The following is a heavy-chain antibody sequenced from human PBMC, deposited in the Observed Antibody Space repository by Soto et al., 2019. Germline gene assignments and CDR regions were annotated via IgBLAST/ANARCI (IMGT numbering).Heavy chain of an antibody. J-gene: IGHJ3*02. V-gene: IGHV2-5*02. CDR2: IYWDDDK. Sequence: SGPTLVNPTQTLTLTCTFSGFSLSTSGVGVGWIRQPPGKALEWLALIYWDDDKRYSPSLKSRLTITKDTSKNQVVLTMTNMDPVDTATYYCAQSVYYGSGSYSLAFDIWGQGTMVTVSS. CDR3: AQSVYYGSGSYSLAFDI. D-gene: IGHD3-10*01. CDR1: GFSLSTSGVG.